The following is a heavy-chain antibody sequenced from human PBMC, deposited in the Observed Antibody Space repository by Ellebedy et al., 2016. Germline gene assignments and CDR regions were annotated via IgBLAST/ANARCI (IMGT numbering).Heavy chain of an antibody. CDR1: GFTLTDSA. CDR3: ALLWLGASSPDY. D-gene: IGHD3-10*01. J-gene: IGHJ4*02. CDR2: IVVGDGST. Sequence: SVKVSCKASGFTLTDSAVQWVRQACGQRLEWVGWIVVGDGSTNYAQKLRGRVTITRDKSTGTAYMDLHSLTSDDTAVYYCALLWLGASSPDYWGQGTLVTVSS. V-gene: IGHV1-58*01.